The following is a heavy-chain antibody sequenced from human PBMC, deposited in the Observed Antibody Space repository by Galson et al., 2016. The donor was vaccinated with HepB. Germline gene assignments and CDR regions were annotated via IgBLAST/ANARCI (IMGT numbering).Heavy chain of an antibody. J-gene: IGHJ4*02. V-gene: IGHV3-30-3*01. D-gene: IGHD3-10*01. CDR1: GFSFISYA. CDR2: MSHDGGNK. CDR3: ARGDGPGSYLVDY. Sequence: SLRLSCAASGFSFISYAMHWVRQAPGKGLEWVALMSHDGGNKQYADSVKGRFTISRDNSKNTLYLQMNSLRPEDTAVYYCARGDGPGSYLVDYRGQGTLLTVSS.